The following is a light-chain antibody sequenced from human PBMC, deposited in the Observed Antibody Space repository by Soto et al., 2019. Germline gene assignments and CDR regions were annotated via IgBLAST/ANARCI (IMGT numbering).Light chain of an antibody. J-gene: IGKJ1*01. V-gene: IGKV3-15*01. Sequence: EIVMTQSPATLSVSPGERATLSCRASQSLSSNLAWYQQKPGQAPRLLIYGASTRATGIPARFSGSGSGTEFTLTISSLQSEDFAIYYCQQYHIWPPWTFGQGTKVEIK. CDR3: QQYHIWPPWT. CDR1: QSLSSN. CDR2: GAS.